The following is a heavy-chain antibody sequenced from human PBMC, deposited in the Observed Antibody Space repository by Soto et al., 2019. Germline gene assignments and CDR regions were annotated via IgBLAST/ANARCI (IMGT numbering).Heavy chain of an antibody. V-gene: IGHV3-73*01. J-gene: IGHJ6*03. Sequence: EVQLVEPGGGLVQPGGSLTLSCAASGFTFSVSALHWVRHPSGRGLEWVGRIRSRGNNDAAAYAASMDGRFTISRDDSKNTAYLQLNSLPTEDTAVYYCSTQASDFWRGYPQYYMIVWGKGTTVSVS. D-gene: IGHD3-3*01. CDR1: GFTFSVSA. CDR3: STQASDFWRGYPQYYMIV. CDR2: IRSRGNNDAA.